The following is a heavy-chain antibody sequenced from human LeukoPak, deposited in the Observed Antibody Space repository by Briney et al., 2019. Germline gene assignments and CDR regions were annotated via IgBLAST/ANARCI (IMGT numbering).Heavy chain of an antibody. D-gene: IGHD1-26*01. V-gene: IGHV3-23*01. J-gene: IGHJ4*02. Sequence: GGSLRLSCLTSGFTLSTNVMSWVRQAPGKGLEWISGISGSGASTYYADSVKGRFTISRDDSRNTLYLQMDSLRGDDTAVYYCAKDVGKWESLHFFDYWGQGTLVTVSS. CDR1: GFTLSTNV. CDR2: ISGSGAST. CDR3: AKDVGKWESLHFFDY.